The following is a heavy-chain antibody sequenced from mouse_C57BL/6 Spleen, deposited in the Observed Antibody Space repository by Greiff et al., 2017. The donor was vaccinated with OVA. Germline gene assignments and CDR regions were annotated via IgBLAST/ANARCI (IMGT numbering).Heavy chain of an antibody. CDR2: IYPSDSET. J-gene: IGHJ2*01. CDR3: ARSYY. CDR1: GYTFTSYW. V-gene: IGHV1-61*01. Sequence: VKLQQPGAELVRPGSSVKLSCKASGYTFTSYWMDWVKQRPGQGLEWIGNIYPSDSETHYNQKFKDKATLTVDKSSSTAYMQLSSLTSEVSAVYYCARSYYWGQGTTLTVSA.